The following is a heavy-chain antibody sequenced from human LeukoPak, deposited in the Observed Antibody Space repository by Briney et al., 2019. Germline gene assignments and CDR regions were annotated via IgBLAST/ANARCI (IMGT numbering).Heavy chain of an antibody. J-gene: IGHJ3*02. CDR1: GYTFTGYY. CDR3: ARVKSGTAMVTWDRAFDI. Sequence: GASVKVSCKASGYTFTGYYMHWVRQAPGQGLEWMGWINPNSGGTNYAQKFQGRVTMTRDTSISTAYMELSRLRSDDTAVYYCARVKSGTAMVTWDRAFDIWGHGTMVTVSS. D-gene: IGHD5-18*01. V-gene: IGHV1-2*02. CDR2: INPNSGGT.